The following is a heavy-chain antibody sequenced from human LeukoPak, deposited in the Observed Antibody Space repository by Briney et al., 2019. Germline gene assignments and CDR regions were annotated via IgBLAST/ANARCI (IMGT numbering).Heavy chain of an antibody. J-gene: IGHJ4*02. CDR2: MNPNSGNT. D-gene: IGHD6-13*01. CDR3: ARVTGYVMEDYFDY. CDR1: GYTFTSYD. V-gene: IGHV1-8*01. Sequence: GASVKVSCKASGYTFTSYDINWVRQATGQGLEWRGWMNPNSGNTGYAQKFQGRVTMTRNTSISTAYMELSSLRSEDTAVYYCARVTGYVMEDYFDYWGQGTLVTVSS.